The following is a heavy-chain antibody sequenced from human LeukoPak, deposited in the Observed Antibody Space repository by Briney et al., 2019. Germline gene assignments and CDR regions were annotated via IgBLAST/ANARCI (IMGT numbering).Heavy chain of an antibody. Sequence: PSETLSLTCTVSGGSISSSSYYWGWIRQPPGKGLEWIGSTYYSGSTYYNPSLKSRVTISVDTSKNQFSLKLSSVTAADTAVYYCASGGRYCSSTSCYYFDYWGQGTLVTVSS. CDR2: TYYSGST. D-gene: IGHD2-2*01. CDR1: GGSISSSSYY. V-gene: IGHV4-39*01. CDR3: ASGGRYCSSTSCYYFDY. J-gene: IGHJ4*02.